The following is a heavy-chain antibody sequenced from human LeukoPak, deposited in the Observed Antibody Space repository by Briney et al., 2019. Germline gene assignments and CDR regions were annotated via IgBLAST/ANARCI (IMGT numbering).Heavy chain of an antibody. J-gene: IGHJ3*01. CDR2: IDQGGSLK. CDR3: VRDKGGRSGAIYYDAFDV. CDR1: GFTFNTYW. V-gene: IGHV3-7*01. Sequence: GGSLRLSCATSGFTFNTYWMIWVRQAPGKGLEWVANIDQGGSLKYYVDSLKGRFTISRDSAKNSLYLQMSSLRAEDTAVYYCVRDKGGRSGAIYYDAFDVWGQGTMVTVSS. D-gene: IGHD1-26*01.